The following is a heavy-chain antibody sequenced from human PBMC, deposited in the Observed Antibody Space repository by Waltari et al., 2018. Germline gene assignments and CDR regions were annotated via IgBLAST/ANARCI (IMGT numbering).Heavy chain of an antibody. J-gene: IGHJ3*02. CDR2: MNPNSGNT. D-gene: IGHD3-22*01. CDR3: ARADNYYDSSGFHAFDI. CDR1: GYTFTSYD. Sequence: QVQLVQSGAEVKKPGASVKVSCKASGYTFTSYDINWVRQATGQGLEWMGWMNPNSGNTGYAQKFQGRVTMTRNTSISTAYMELSSLRSEDTAVYYCARADNYYDSSGFHAFDIWGQGTMVTVSS. V-gene: IGHV1-8*01.